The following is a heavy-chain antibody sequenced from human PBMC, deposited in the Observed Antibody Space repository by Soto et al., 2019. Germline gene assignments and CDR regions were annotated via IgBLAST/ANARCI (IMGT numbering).Heavy chain of an antibody. CDR2: ISVGSDI. V-gene: IGHV3-13*01. CDR3: ARDRCSGGSCYTNYGMDV. J-gene: IGHJ6*02. CDR1: GFTFSNYD. Sequence: GSLRLSCAASGFTFSNYDFHWVRQATGKGLEWVSAISVGSDIYYADSVKGRFTISRENAKNSLYLQMNSLRAEDTAVYYCARDRCSGGSCYTNYGMDVWGQGTTVTVSS. D-gene: IGHD2-15*01.